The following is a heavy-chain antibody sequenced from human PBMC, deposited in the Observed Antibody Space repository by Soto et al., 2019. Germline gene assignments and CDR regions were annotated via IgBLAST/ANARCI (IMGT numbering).Heavy chain of an antibody. J-gene: IGHJ6*04. D-gene: IGHD3-3*01. CDR1: GYTFTSYD. CDR3: ARAPRYDFWSGSPGGMDV. CDR2: MNPNSGNT. Sequence: VKVSCKASGYTFTSYDINWVRQATGQGLEWMGWMNPNSGNTGYAQKFQGRVTMTRNTSISTAYMELSSLRSEDTAVYYCARAPRYDFWSGSPGGMDVWGKGTTVTVSS. V-gene: IGHV1-8*01.